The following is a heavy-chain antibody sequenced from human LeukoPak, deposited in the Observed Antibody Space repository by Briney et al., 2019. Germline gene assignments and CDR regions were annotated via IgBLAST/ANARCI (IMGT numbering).Heavy chain of an antibody. CDR3: ARLRYCSSTTCYAEMYYFDY. CDR1: GYTLTGYY. CDR2: INPNGGGT. D-gene: IGHD2-2*01. V-gene: IGHV1-2*06. J-gene: IGHJ4*02. Sequence: ASVKVSCKASGYTLTGYYIHWVRQAPGLGLEWMGRINPNGGGTNYAQKFQGRVTMTRDTSISTAYMELSRLRSDDTAVYYCARLRYCSSTTCYAEMYYFDYWGQGTPVTVSS.